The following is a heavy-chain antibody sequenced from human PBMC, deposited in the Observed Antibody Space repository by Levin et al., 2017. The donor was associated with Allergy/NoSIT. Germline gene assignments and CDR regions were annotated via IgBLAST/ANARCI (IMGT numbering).Heavy chain of an antibody. CDR2: IYYSGST. J-gene: IGHJ5*02. V-gene: IGHV4-59*01. CDR3: ARSGIAAAGTGGWFDP. Sequence: SQTLSLTCTVSGGSISSYYWSWIRPPPGKGLEWIGYIYYSGSTNYNPSLKSRVTISVDTSKNQFSLKLNSVTAADTAVYYGARSGIAAAGTGGWFDPWGQGTLVTVSS. CDR1: GGSISSYY. D-gene: IGHD6-13*01.